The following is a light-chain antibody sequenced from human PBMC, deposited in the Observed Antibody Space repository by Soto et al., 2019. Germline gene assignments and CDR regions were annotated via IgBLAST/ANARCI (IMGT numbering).Light chain of an antibody. J-gene: IGKJ1*01. V-gene: IGKV1-39*01. CDR1: QTISSY. CDR2: AAS. Sequence: SNMNSAPSARSAPTGGRITLTCVASQTISSYLNWYQQRPGKAPELMIYAASSLQSGVPPRFSGSGSGTDFTLTISSLQPEDFATYYSQQSYSTPRRFAEGTNVAIK. CDR3: QQSYSTPRR.